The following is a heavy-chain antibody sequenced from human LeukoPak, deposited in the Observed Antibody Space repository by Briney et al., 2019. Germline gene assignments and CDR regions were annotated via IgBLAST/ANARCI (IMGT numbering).Heavy chain of an antibody. CDR3: ARDAHRITMIVVFSSNVFDI. CDR2: ISSSSSTI. V-gene: IGHV3-48*02. J-gene: IGHJ3*02. D-gene: IGHD3-22*01. Sequence: GGSLRLSCAASGFTFSSYSMNWVRQAPGKGLEWVSYISSSSSTIYYADSVKGRFTISRDNAKNSLYLQMNNLRDEDTAVYYCARDAHRITMIVVFSSNVFDIGGKGTMVTVSS. CDR1: GFTFSSYS.